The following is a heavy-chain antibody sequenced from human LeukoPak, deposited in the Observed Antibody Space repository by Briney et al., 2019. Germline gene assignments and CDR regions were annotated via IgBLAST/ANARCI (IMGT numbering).Heavy chain of an antibody. V-gene: IGHV3-30*02. CDR3: ARGRFSYDSTGYSSFYY. J-gene: IGHJ4*02. Sequence: GGSLRLSCAASGFTFSNAWMSWVRQAPGKGLEWVAFIQYDVSSEYYADLVKGRFTVSRDNSKNTLYLQMNSLRAEDTAVYYCARGRFSYDSTGYSSFYYWGQGTLVTVSS. D-gene: IGHD3-22*01. CDR1: GFTFSNAW. CDR2: IQYDVSSE.